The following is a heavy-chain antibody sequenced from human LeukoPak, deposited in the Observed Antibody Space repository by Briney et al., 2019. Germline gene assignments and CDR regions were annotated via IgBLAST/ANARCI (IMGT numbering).Heavy chain of an antibody. CDR3: VRKNRDFNAAFDI. CDR1: GFTVSNNY. V-gene: IGHV3-53*01. CDR2: TYSDSST. Sequence: GGSLRLSCAASGFTVSNNYMSWVRQAPGKGLEWVSITYSDSSTNYADSVKGRFTISRDTSQNTLSLQMNSLRAEDTPVYYCVRKNRDFNAAFDIWGQGTVVTVSS. J-gene: IGHJ3*02. D-gene: IGHD2-21*02.